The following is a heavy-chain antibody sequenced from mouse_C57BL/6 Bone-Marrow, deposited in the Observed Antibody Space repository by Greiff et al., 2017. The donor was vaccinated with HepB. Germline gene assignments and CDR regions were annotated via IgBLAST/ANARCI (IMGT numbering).Heavy chain of an antibody. D-gene: IGHD1-1*01. J-gene: IGHJ1*03. CDR2: FHPYNDDT. CDR3: ARRDYYQMYFDV. CDR1: GYTFTTYP. V-gene: IGHV1-47*01. Sequence: VKLVESGAELVKPGASVKMSCKASGYTFTTYPIEWMKQNHGKSLEWIGNFHPYNDDTKYNEKFKGKATLTVEKSSSTVYLELSRLTSDDSAVYYCARRDYYQMYFDVWGTGTTVTVSS.